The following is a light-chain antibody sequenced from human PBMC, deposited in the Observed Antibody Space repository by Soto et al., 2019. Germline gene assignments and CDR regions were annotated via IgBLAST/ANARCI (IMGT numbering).Light chain of an antibody. CDR2: WAS. Sequence: DIQMTQSPSTLSASVGDTVTVTCRASQSVSGWLAWYQQKPGEAPKLLIYWASTRESGVPDRFSGSGSGTHLTLTISRLKAEDVAVYYCQQHYSTPRTFGQGTKVDIK. CDR1: QSVSGW. V-gene: IGKV1-5*03. J-gene: IGKJ1*01. CDR3: QQHYSTPRT.